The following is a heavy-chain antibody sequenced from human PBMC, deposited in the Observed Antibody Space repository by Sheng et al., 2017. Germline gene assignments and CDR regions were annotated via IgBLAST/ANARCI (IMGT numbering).Heavy chain of an antibody. V-gene: IGHV2-70*04. CDR1: GFSLSTSGMR. CDR2: IDWDDDK. Sequence: QVTLKESGPALVKPTQTLTLTCTFSGFSLSTSGMRVSWIRQPPGKALEWLARIDWDDDKYCSTSLKTRLTISKATSKNQVVLTMTNMDPVDTATYYCARIQRCVGEYYFDYVGPGNPGPPSPQ. D-gene: IGHD3-16*01. J-gene: IGHJ4*02. CDR3: ARIQRCVGEYYFDY.